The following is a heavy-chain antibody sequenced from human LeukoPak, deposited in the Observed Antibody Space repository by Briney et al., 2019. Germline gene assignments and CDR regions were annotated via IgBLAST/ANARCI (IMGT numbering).Heavy chain of an antibody. D-gene: IGHD1-26*01. Sequence: GGSLRLSCAASGFTFSSYSMNWVRQAPGKGLEWVSYISSSGSTIYYADSVKGRFTISRDNAKNSLYLQMNSLRAEDTAVYYCARAAHKSGYSGSYYFGYWGQGTLVTVSS. CDR2: ISSSGSTI. CDR3: ARAAHKSGYSGSYYFGY. V-gene: IGHV3-48*04. J-gene: IGHJ4*02. CDR1: GFTFSSYS.